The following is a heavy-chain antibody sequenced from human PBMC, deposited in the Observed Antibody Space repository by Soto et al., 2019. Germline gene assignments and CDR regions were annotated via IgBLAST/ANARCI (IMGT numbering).Heavy chain of an antibody. V-gene: IGHV1-69*12. Sequence: QVQLVQSGAEVKKPGSSVKVSCKSSGGTFSTSAISWVRQAPGQGLEWVGGIMPVFPTPDYAQKFQGRVTITADEFTTTTYRELTGLRADDTAVYYCARDKDRQQLGGKYNYMLDVWGQGTAITVAS. D-gene: IGHD1-1*01. CDR2: IMPVFPTP. CDR3: ARDKDRQQLGGKYNYMLDV. J-gene: IGHJ6*02. CDR1: GGTFSTSA.